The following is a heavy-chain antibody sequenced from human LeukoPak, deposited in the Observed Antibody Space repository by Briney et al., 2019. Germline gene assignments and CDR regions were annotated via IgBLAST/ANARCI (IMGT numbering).Heavy chain of an antibody. D-gene: IGHD3-22*01. Sequence: PSETLSLTCTVSGGSISSYYWSWIRQPPGKGLEWIGRIYTSGSTNYNPSLKSRVTMSVDTSKNQFSLKLSSVTAADTAVYYCARDISYYYDSSGSPDYWGQGTLVTVSS. J-gene: IGHJ4*02. CDR2: IYTSGST. CDR3: ARDISYYYDSSGSPDY. V-gene: IGHV4-4*07. CDR1: GGSISSYY.